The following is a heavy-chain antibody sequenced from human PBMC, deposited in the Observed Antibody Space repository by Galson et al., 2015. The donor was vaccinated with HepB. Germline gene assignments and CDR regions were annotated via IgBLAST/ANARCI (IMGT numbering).Heavy chain of an antibody. D-gene: IGHD4-11*01. CDR2: ITYSGTST. Sequence: SLRLSCAASGFTFNKYAMSWVRQAPGKGLEWISSITYSGTSTYYADSVRGRFTISKDNSKNTLYLQMNSLRAEDTALYYCVRGDQYFDYWGQGALVIVSS. CDR1: GFTFNKYA. CDR3: VRGDQYFDY. J-gene: IGHJ4*02. V-gene: IGHV3-23*01.